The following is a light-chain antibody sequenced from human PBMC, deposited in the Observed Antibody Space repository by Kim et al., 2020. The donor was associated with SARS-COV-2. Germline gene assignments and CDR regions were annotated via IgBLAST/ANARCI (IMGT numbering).Light chain of an antibody. V-gene: IGKV2-30*01. CDR2: KVS. J-gene: IGKJ1*01. Sequence: DVVLTQSPLSLPVTLGQAASISCGSSQTLAYNDGHTYLTWFHQKPGQSPRRLIYKVSNRDSGVPDRFSGSGSGTDFTLKISRVEADDVGVYFCMQNSYWPWTFGQGTKVDIK. CDR1: QTLAYNDGHTY. CDR3: MQNSYWPWT.